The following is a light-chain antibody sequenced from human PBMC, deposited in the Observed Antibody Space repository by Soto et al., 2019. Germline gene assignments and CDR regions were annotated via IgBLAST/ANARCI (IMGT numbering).Light chain of an antibody. CDR1: QSVSSN. CDR2: GAS. V-gene: IGKV3-15*01. Sequence: EIVMTQSPATLSVSPGERATLSCRASQSVSSNLAWYQQKPDQAPRFLIYGASTRATDIPARFSGSGSGTEFTLTISSLQSEDFAIYYCQQYNDWPRTFGQGTKVEIK. J-gene: IGKJ1*01. CDR3: QQYNDWPRT.